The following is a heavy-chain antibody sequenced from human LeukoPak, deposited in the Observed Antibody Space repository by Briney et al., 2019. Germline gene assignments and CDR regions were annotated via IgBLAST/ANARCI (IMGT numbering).Heavy chain of an antibody. CDR1: GGSFSGYY. V-gene: IGHV4-34*01. CDR3: ARTYYDRPVDY. J-gene: IGHJ4*02. Sequence: PSETLSLTCAVYGGSFSGYYWSWIRQPPGKGLDWIGEINDSGNTNYNPSLKSRVSISVDTSKNQFSLKLSSVTAADTAVYYCARTYYDRPVDYWAREPWSPSPQ. D-gene: IGHD3-16*01. CDR2: INDSGNT.